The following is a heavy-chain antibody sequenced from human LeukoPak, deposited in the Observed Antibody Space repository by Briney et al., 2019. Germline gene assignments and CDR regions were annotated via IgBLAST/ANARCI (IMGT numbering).Heavy chain of an antibody. CDR1: GGTFSSYA. CDR3: ARERVGAAPGYMDV. CDR2: IIPIFGTA. J-gene: IGHJ6*03. V-gene: IGHV1-69*05. D-gene: IGHD2-15*01. Sequence: SVKVSCKASGGTFSSYAISWVRQAPGQGLEWMGGIIPIFGTANYAQKFQGRVTITTDESTSTAYMELSSLRSEDTAVYYYARERVGAAPGYMDVWGKGTTVTVSS.